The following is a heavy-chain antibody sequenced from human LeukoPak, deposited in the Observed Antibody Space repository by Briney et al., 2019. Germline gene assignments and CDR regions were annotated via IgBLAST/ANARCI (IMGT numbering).Heavy chain of an antibody. D-gene: IGHD5-24*01. V-gene: IGHV4-61*01. Sequence: PSETLSLTCTVSGGSVSSGSYYWGWLRQPPGTGLEWIGYIYYSGSTDYSPSLKSRVTISVDTSKNQFSLKLSSVTAADTAVYYCARIPFGRDAYKRSDSWGQGTLVTVSS. CDR2: IYYSGST. J-gene: IGHJ4*02. CDR1: GGSVSSGSYY. CDR3: ARIPFGRDAYKRSDS.